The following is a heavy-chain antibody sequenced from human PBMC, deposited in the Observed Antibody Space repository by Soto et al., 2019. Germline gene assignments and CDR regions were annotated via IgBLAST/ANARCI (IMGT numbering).Heavy chain of an antibody. D-gene: IGHD6-19*01. Sequence: VQLVESGGGVVQPGRSLRLSCAASGFTFSDYAMHWVRQAPGKGLEWVAVVSHDGRNTHYADSVKGRFTISRDSSTYPVSLVMTSLRSEDTAVYYCAKGGRQWLVTSDFNYWGQGALVTVSS. CDR1: GFTFSDYA. J-gene: IGHJ4*02. CDR2: VSHDGRNT. V-gene: IGHV3-30*18. CDR3: AKGGRQWLVTSDFNY.